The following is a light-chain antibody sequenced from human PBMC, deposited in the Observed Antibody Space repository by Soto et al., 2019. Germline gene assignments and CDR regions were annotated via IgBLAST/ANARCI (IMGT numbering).Light chain of an antibody. Sequence: DIQMTQSRSSVSPAVGDRVTITCRASQGISSWLAWYQQKPGKAPKLLIYAASSLQSGVQSRFSCSGSGTDFTLTIRSLHPDDFATYYCQEANSFPISFAEGTRLEIK. CDR1: QGISSW. V-gene: IGKV1D-12*01. J-gene: IGKJ5*01. CDR3: QEANSFPIS. CDR2: AAS.